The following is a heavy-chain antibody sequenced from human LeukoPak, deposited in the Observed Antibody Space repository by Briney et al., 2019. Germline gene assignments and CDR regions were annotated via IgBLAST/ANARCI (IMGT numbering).Heavy chain of an antibody. CDR1: GFTFSSYA. CDR3: ARVCTYCGPRFRAFDI. Sequence: GGSLRLSCAASGFTFSSYAMHWVRQAPGKGLEWVAVISYDGSNKYYADSVKGRFTISRDNSKNTLYLQMNSLRSDDTAVYYCARVCTYCGPRFRAFDIWGQGTMVTVSS. V-gene: IGHV3-30-3*01. D-gene: IGHD2-21*01. CDR2: ISYDGSNK. J-gene: IGHJ3*02.